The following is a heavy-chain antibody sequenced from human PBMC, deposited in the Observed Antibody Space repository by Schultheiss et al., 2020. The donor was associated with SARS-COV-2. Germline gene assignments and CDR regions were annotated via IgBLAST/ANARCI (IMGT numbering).Heavy chain of an antibody. D-gene: IGHD2-2*01. CDR3: ATDHIVAVPATNY. V-gene: IGHV3-30*03. CDR1: GFTFSSYG. J-gene: IGHJ4*02. Sequence: GGSLRLSCAASGFTFSSYGMHWVRQAPGKGLEWVADISYDGSNKHYADSVKGRFTISRDNDKKSLYLQLDSLRVEDTAVYYCATDHIVAVPATNYWGQGTLVTVSS. CDR2: ISYDGSNK.